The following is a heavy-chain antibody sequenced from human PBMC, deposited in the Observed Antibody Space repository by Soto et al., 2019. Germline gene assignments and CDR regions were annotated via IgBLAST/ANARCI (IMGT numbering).Heavy chain of an antibody. CDR1: GFTFDDYG. J-gene: IGHJ4*02. CDR2: INWNSGSI. D-gene: IGHD3-22*01. V-gene: IGHV3-9*01. CDR3: AKGYNYDRSGNPDY. Sequence: EVQLVESGGGLVQPGRSLRLSCAASGFTFDDYGMHWVRQAPGKGLEWVSGINWNSGSIGYADSVKGRFTISRDNAKNSLYLQMNSLRTEDTALYYCAKGYNYDRSGNPDYWGQGTLVTVSS.